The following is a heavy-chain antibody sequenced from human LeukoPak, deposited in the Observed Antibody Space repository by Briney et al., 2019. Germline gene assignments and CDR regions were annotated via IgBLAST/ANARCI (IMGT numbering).Heavy chain of an antibody. Sequence: ASETLSLTCTVSGGSISSYCWSWIQQPPGKGLEWIGYIYYSGSTNYNPSLKSRVTISVDTSKNQFSLKLSSVTAADTAVYYCARFFPVAGTFDYWGQGTLVTVSS. CDR2: IYYSGST. CDR3: ARFFPVAGTFDY. D-gene: IGHD6-19*01. J-gene: IGHJ4*02. V-gene: IGHV4-59*01. CDR1: GGSISSYC.